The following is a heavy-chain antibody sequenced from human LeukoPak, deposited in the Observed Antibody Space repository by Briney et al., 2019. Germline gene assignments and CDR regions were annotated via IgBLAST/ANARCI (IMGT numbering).Heavy chain of an antibody. CDR3: ARVLTAAGTPPLVY. D-gene: IGHD6-13*01. CDR1: GYTFTSYD. Sequence: GASVKVSCKASGYTFTSYDINWVRQATGQGLEWMGWMNPNSGNTGYAQKFQGRVTMTRNTSISTAYMELSSLRSEDTAVYYCARVLTAAGTPPLVYWGQGTLVTVSS. J-gene: IGHJ4*02. V-gene: IGHV1-8*02. CDR2: MNPNSGNT.